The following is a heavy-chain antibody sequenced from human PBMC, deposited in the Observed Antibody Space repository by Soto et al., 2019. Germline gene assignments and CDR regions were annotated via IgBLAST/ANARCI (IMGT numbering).Heavy chain of an antibody. CDR2: ISGSGSNT. Sequence: GGSLRLSCAASGFTFSSYGMSWVRQAPGKGLEWVSGISGSGSNTYYADSVKGRFTISRDNSKNTLYLQMNSLRAEDTAIYYCARAQGYCSTTSCLDLGGWFDPRGQGIMVTVSS. V-gene: IGHV3-23*01. CDR3: ARAQGYCSTTSCLDLGGWFDP. D-gene: IGHD2-2*01. J-gene: IGHJ5*02. CDR1: GFTFSSYG.